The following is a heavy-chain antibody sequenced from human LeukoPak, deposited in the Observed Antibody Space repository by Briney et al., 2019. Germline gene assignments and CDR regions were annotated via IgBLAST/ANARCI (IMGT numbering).Heavy chain of an antibody. D-gene: IGHD4-23*01. CDR3: ARTYGGLIDY. CDR2: INHSGST. V-gene: IGHV4-39*07. Sequence: SETLSLTCTVSGGSISSSSYYWSWIRQPPGKGLEWIGEINHSGSTNYNPSLKSRVTISVDTSKNQFSLKLSSVTAADTAVYYCARTYGGLIDYWGQGTLVTVSS. CDR1: GGSISSSSYY. J-gene: IGHJ4*02.